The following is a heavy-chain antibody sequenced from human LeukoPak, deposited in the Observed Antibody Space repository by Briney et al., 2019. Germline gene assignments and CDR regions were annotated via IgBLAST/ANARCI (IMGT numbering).Heavy chain of an antibody. CDR3: ARGGYYYDSSGYPFDY. CDR1: GGSISSYY. V-gene: IGHV4-4*07. D-gene: IGHD3-22*01. Sequence: SETLSLTCTVSGGSISSYYWSWIRQPAGKGLEWIGRIYTSGSTNYNPSLKSRVTMSADTSKNQFSLKLSSVTAADTAVYYCARGGYYYDSSGYPFDYWGQGTLVTVSS. J-gene: IGHJ4*02. CDR2: IYTSGST.